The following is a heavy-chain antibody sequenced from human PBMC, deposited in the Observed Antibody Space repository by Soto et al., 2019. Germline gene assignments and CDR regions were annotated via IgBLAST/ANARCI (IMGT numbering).Heavy chain of an antibody. CDR1: GFSLSHARMG. CDR2: IFWNDET. Sequence: QVTLKESGPVLVKPTETLTLTCTVSGFSLSHARMGVSWIRQPPGKALEWLAHIFWNDETSYSPSLRSRLTISKDNSKSQVVLTMTNMDPVDTATYYCARPAHSSSWLSFSYWGQGTLVTVSS. D-gene: IGHD6-13*01. CDR3: ARPAHSSSWLSFSY. J-gene: IGHJ4*02. V-gene: IGHV2-26*01.